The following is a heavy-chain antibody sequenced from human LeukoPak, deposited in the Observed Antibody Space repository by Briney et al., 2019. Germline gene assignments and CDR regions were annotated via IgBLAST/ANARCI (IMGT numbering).Heavy chain of an antibody. CDR1: GFTVSSNY. D-gene: IGHD3-10*01. CDR3: AREYRGEYYFAY. J-gene: IGHJ4*02. V-gene: IGHV3-66*01. CDR2: IYSGGST. Sequence: GGSLRLSCAASGFTVSSNYMSWVRQAPGKGLEWVSVIYSGGSTYYADSVKGRFTISRDNSKNTLYLQMNSLRAEDAAVYYCAREYRGEYYFAYWGQGTLVTVSS.